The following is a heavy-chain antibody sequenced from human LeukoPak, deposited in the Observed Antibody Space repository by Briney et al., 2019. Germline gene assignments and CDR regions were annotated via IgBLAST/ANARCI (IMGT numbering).Heavy chain of an antibody. D-gene: IGHD1-7*01. CDR2: IWYDGSNK. J-gene: IGHJ5*02. CDR3: ARDRTGTPSNWFDP. V-gene: IGHV3-33*01. Sequence: GGSLRLSCAASGFTFSSYGMHWVRQAPGKGLEWVAVIWYDGSNKYYADSVKGRFTISRDNSKNTLYLQMNSLRAEDTAVYYCARDRTGTPSNWFDPWGQGTLVTVSS. CDR1: GFTFSSYG.